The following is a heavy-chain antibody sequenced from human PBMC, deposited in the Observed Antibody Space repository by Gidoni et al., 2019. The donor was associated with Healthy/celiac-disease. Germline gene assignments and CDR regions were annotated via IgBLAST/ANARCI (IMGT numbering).Heavy chain of an antibody. CDR3: ARGEPHYYYYGMDV. V-gene: IGHV4-59*01. CDR2: IYYSGST. J-gene: IGHJ6*02. Sequence: QVQLQESGPGLVKPSETLSLTCTVSGGSISSYYWRWIRQPPGKGLEWIGYIYYSGSTNYNPSLKSRVTISVDTSKNQFSLKLSSVTAADTAVYYCARGEPHYYYYGMDVWGQGTTVTVSS. CDR1: GGSISSYY. D-gene: IGHD1-1*01.